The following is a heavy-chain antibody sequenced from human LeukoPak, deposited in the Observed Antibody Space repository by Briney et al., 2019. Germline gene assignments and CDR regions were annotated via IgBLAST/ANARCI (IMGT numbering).Heavy chain of an antibody. D-gene: IGHD2-15*01. CDR2: ISSSSSYI. CDR1: GFTFSTYS. J-gene: IGHJ4*02. Sequence: PGGSLRLSCAASGFTFSTYSMNWVRQAPGKGLEWVSSISSSSSYIYYADSVKGRFTISRDNAKNSLYLQMNSLRAEDTAVYYCARGSTPRFDYWGQGTLVTVSS. V-gene: IGHV3-21*01. CDR3: ARGSTPRFDY.